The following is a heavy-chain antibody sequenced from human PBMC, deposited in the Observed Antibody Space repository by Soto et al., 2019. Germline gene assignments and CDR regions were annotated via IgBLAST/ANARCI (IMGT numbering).Heavy chain of an antibody. J-gene: IGHJ3*02. CDR1: GYTFTSYD. Sequence: QVQLVQSGAEVKKPGASVKVSCKASGYTFTSYDINWVRQATGQGLEWMGWMNPNSGNTGYAQKFQGRVTMTRNTSISTAYMELRSLRSEDTAVYYCASPARNYALCSGYSFDSRGQGTMVTVSS. D-gene: IGHD3-3*01. V-gene: IGHV1-8*01. CDR3: ASPARNYALCSGYSFDS. CDR2: MNPNSGNT.